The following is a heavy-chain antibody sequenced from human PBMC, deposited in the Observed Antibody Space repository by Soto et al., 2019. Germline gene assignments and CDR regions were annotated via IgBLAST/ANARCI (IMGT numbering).Heavy chain of an antibody. V-gene: IGHV4-59*08. CDR1: GGSISSYY. CDR2: IYYSGST. Sequence: PSETLSLTCTVSGGSISSYYWSWIRQPPGKGLEWIGYIYYSGSTNYNPSLKSRVTISVDTSKNQFSLKLSSVTAADTAVYYCTSQSDVDPSPAGDYYYYYLDVWGKGTTVTVSS. D-gene: IGHD2-2*01. CDR3: TSQSDVDPSPAGDYYYYYLDV. J-gene: IGHJ6*03.